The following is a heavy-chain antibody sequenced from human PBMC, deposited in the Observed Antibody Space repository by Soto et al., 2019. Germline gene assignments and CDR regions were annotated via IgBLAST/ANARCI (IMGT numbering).Heavy chain of an antibody. J-gene: IGHJ4*02. V-gene: IGHV4-30-2*01. D-gene: IGHD2-8*01. CDR1: GGSISSGHYS. CDR3: ARGEYGANPLDY. Sequence: QLQLQESGSGLVKPSQTLSLTCAVSGGSISSGHYSWCWIRQPPGKGLEWIGYIYHSGSTYYNPSRKSRVPTSVVRSTTQFSLNLSSVTAAGTAVYYCARGEYGANPLDYWGQGTLVTVSS. CDR2: IYHSGST.